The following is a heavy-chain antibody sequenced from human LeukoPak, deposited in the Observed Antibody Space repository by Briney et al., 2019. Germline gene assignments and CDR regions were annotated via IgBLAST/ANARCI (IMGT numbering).Heavy chain of an antibody. CDR3: ARGRGYYDFWSGNYNYYYYYMDV. V-gene: IGHV4-34*01. J-gene: IGHJ6*03. CDR1: GGSFSGYY. CDR2: INHSGST. Sequence: PSETLSLTCAVYGGSFSGYYWSWIRQPPGKGLEWIGEINHSGSTNYNPSLKSRVTISVDTSKNQFSLKLSSVTAADTAVYYCARGRGYYDFWSGNYNYYYYYMDVWGKGTTVTVSS. D-gene: IGHD3-3*01.